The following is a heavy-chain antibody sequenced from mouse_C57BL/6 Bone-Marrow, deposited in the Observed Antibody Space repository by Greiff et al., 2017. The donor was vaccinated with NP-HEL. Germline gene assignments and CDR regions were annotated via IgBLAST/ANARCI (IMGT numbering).Heavy chain of an antibody. Sequence: VQLQQSGAELARPGASVKLSCKASGYTFTSYGISWVKQRTGQGLEWIGEIYPRSGNTYYNEKFKGKATLTADKYSSTAYMELRSLTSEDSAVYFCARAGYYGSGYFDDWGQGTTLTVSS. CDR2: IYPRSGNT. J-gene: IGHJ2*01. CDR1: GYTFTSYG. D-gene: IGHD1-1*01. CDR3: ARAGYYGSGYFDD. V-gene: IGHV1-81*01.